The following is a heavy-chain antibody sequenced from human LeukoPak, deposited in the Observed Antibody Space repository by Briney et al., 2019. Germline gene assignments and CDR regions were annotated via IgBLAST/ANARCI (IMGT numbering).Heavy chain of an antibody. Sequence: PSETLSLTCTVSGGSISSSSYYWGWIRQPPGKGLEWIGSIYYSGSTYYNPSLKSRVTISVDTSKNQFSLKLSSVTAADTAVYYCARAPGAITMIVVVITDYFDYWGQGTLVTVSS. CDR3: ARAPGAITMIVVVITDYFDY. J-gene: IGHJ4*02. D-gene: IGHD3-22*01. V-gene: IGHV4-39*07. CDR2: IYYSGST. CDR1: GGSISSSSYY.